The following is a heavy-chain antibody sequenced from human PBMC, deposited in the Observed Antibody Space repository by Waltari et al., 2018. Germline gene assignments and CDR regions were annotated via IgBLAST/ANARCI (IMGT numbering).Heavy chain of an antibody. J-gene: IGHJ5*02. Sequence: QVQLQESGPGLVKPSETLSLTCTVSGGSISSYYWSWIRQPAGKGLAWIGRIYTSGSTNYTPSLKSRVTMSVDTSKNQFSLKLSSVTAADTAVYYCARGGSGSYEDWFDPWGQGTLVTVSS. CDR2: IYTSGST. CDR3: ARGGSGSYEDWFDP. CDR1: GGSISSYY. D-gene: IGHD1-26*01. V-gene: IGHV4-4*07.